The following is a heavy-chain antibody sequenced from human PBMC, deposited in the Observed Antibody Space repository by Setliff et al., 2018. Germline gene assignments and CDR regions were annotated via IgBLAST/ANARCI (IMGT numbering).Heavy chain of an antibody. Sequence: ASVKVSRKASGYTFSHSGITWVRQAPGQGLEWMGWISVYTGNTNYAPKLQGRVTMTTDASTSTAYLELRSLTSDDTAVYYCSRLVRYCSKTTCQTASGAELWGQGTLVTVSS. CDR1: GYTFSHSG. V-gene: IGHV1-18*01. D-gene: IGHD2-8*01. CDR2: ISVYTGNT. J-gene: IGHJ4*02. CDR3: SRLVRYCSKTTCQTASGAEL.